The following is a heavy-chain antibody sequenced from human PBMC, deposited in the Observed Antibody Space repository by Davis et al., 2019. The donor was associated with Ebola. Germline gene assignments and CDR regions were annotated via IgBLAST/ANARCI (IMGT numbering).Heavy chain of an antibody. D-gene: IGHD5-24*01. CDR3: ATFNWYYMDV. Sequence: PGGSLRLSCAASGFPFSAYAMSWVRQSPGKGLEWVANIKPDGSVKGYVDSLRGRFTISRDNAKNSLFLQMNSLRAEDTAVYFCATFNWYYMDVWGKGTRVTVSS. CDR2: IKPDGSVK. V-gene: IGHV3-7*03. CDR1: GFPFSAYA. J-gene: IGHJ6*03.